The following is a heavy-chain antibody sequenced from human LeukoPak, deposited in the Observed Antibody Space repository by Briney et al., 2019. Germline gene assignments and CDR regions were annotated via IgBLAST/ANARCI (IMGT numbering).Heavy chain of an antibody. V-gene: IGHV4-34*01. J-gene: IGHJ4*02. CDR3: ARDWDHDSSGWYGFDY. CDR1: GGSFSGYY. CDR2: INHSGST. D-gene: IGHD6-19*01. Sequence: SETLSLTCAVYGGSFSGYYWSWIRQPPGKGLEWIGEINHSGSTNYNPSLKSRVTISVDTSKNQFSLKLSSVTAADTAAYYCARDWDHDSSGWYGFDYWGQGTLVTVSS.